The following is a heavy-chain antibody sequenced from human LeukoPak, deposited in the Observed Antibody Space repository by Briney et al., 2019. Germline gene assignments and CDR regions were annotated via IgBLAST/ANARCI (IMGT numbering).Heavy chain of an antibody. J-gene: IGHJ4*02. CDR1: GFTFSNYA. CDR2: ISASGGST. V-gene: IGHV3-23*01. CDR3: AKDGGYCSSTSCSLDY. D-gene: IGHD2-2*03. Sequence: PGGSLRLSCAASGFTFSNYAMSWVRQAPGKGLEWVSGISASGGSTYYADPVKGRFTSSRDNSKNTLYLQMNSLRAEDTAVYCCAKDGGYCSSTSCSLDYWGQGTLVTVSS.